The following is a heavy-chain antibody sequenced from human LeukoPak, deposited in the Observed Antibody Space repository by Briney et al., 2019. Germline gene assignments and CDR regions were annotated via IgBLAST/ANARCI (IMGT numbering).Heavy chain of an antibody. V-gene: IGHV3-21*05. CDR2: ISSSGRSI. D-gene: IGHD3-10*01. J-gene: IGHJ4*02. CDR1: GFTFSSHS. Sequence: GGSLRLSCAASGFTFSSHSMNWVRQAPGKGLGWVSYISSSGRSILYADSVKGRFTVSRDNAKNSLYLQMNNLRVEDTAVYYCAREIPSGSYAPDYWGQGTLVTVSS. CDR3: AREIPSGSYAPDY.